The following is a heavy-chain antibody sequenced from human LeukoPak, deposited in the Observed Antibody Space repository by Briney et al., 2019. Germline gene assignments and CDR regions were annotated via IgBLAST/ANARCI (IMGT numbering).Heavy chain of an antibody. CDR1: GFTVSSNS. V-gene: IGHV3-53*05. Sequence: PGGSLRLSCTVSGFTVSSNSMSWVRQAPGKGLEWVSFIYSGGNTHYSDSVKGRFTISRDNSKSTLYLQMNSLRAEDTAVYYCAKDLVAAGFDYWGQGTLVTVSS. CDR2: IYSGGNT. J-gene: IGHJ4*02. CDR3: AKDLVAAGFDY. D-gene: IGHD6-13*01.